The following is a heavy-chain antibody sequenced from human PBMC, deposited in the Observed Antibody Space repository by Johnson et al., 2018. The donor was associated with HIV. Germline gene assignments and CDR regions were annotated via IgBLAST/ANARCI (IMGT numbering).Heavy chain of an antibody. CDR1: GFTFSSYG. CDR2: IWYDGSNK. D-gene: IGHD2-2*01. J-gene: IGHJ3*02. Sequence: QVQLVESGGGVVQPGRSLRLSCAASGFTFSSYGMHWVRQAPGKGLEWVAVIWYDGSNKYYADSVKGRFTISRDNSKNTLYLQMNSLRAEDTAVYYCANGDIRYCSRTSCHDGAFDIWGQGTMVTVSS. V-gene: IGHV3-33*06. CDR3: ANGDIRYCSRTSCHDGAFDI.